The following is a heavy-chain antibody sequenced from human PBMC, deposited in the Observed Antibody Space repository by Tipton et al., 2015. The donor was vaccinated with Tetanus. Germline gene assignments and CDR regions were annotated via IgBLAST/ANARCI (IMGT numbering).Heavy chain of an antibody. D-gene: IGHD4-17*01. CDR2: IYYSGSS. J-gene: IGHJ3*01. CDR1: GASMSSSSYY. CDR3: ARPSTTVTPRAFDV. Sequence: LRLSCNVSGASMSSSSYYWDWIRQPPGKGLEWFGSIYYSGSSYYNPSLESRVTISLDTPKNRFSLKLTSVTAADAAVYYCARPSTTVTPRAFDVWGQGTMVTVSS. V-gene: IGHV4-39*01.